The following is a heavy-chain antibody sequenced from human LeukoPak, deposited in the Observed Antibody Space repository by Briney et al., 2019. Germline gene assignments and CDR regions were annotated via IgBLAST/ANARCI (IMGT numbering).Heavy chain of an antibody. CDR1: GYTFTGYY. CDR3: ARVRLERQNYYYYYMDV. D-gene: IGHD1-1*01. V-gene: IGHV1-2*02. Sequence: ASVKVSCKASGYTFTGYYMHWVRQAPGQGLEWMEWINPNSGGTNYAQKFQGRVTMTRDTSISTAYMELSSLRSEDTAVYYCARVRLERQNYYYYYMDVWGKGTTVTVSS. J-gene: IGHJ6*03. CDR2: INPNSGGT.